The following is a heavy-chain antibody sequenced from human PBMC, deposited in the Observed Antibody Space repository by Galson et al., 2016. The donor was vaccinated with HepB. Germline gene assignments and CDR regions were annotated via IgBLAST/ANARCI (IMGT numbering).Heavy chain of an antibody. D-gene: IGHD2-2*01. J-gene: IGHJ6*02. Sequence: TLSLTCTVSGGSISSGGYYWNWIRQHPGKGLEWIGYIYYSGSIYYNPSLKSRLSMSVATSKNQVSLKLSSVTVADTAVYYCARGEGGRAIKDRSAIPADMRVYYYYGMDVWGQGTTVIVSS. CDR1: GGSISSGGYY. CDR3: ARGEGGRAIKDRSAIPADMRVYYYYGMDV. V-gene: IGHV4-31*03. CDR2: IYYSGSI.